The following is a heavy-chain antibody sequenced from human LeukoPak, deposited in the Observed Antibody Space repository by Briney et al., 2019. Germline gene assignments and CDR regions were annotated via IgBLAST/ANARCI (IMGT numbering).Heavy chain of an antibody. Sequence: ASVKVSCKASGYTFTSYGISWVRQAPGQGLEWMGWISAYNGNTNYAQKLQGRVTMTTDTSTSTAYMELRSLTSDDTAVYYCARAVYPDYYDSSGYYDDAFDIWGQGTMVTVSS. CDR2: ISAYNGNT. D-gene: IGHD3-22*01. J-gene: IGHJ3*02. CDR3: ARAVYPDYYDSSGYYDDAFDI. CDR1: GYTFTSYG. V-gene: IGHV1-18*01.